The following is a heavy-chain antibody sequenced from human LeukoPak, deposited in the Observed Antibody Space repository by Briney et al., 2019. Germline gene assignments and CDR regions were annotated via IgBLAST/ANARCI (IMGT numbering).Heavy chain of an antibody. CDR2: ISSSSSYI. Sequence: GRSLRLSCAASGFTFSSYSMNWVRQAPGKGLEWVSSISSSSSYIYYADTVKGRFTISRDNAKNSLYLQMNSLGAEDTAVYYCASHGGSSWKSPFDYWGQGTLVTVSS. CDR3: ASHGGSSWKSPFDY. J-gene: IGHJ4*02. V-gene: IGHV3-21*01. D-gene: IGHD6-13*01. CDR1: GFTFSSYS.